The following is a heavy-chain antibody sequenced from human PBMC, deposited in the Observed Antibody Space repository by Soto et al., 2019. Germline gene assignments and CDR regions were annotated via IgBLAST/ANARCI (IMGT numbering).Heavy chain of an antibody. D-gene: IGHD3-22*01. CDR1: GYTFTSYY. CDR2: INPSGGST. CDR3: ARDLGSGYYDSSGLGAFDI. V-gene: IGHV1-46*01. J-gene: IGHJ3*02. Sequence: ASVKVSCKASGYTFTSYYMHWVRQAPGQGLEWMGIINPSGGSTSYAQKSQGRVTMTRDTSTSTVYMELSSLRSEDTAVYYCARDLGSGYYDSSGLGAFDIWGQGTMVTVSS.